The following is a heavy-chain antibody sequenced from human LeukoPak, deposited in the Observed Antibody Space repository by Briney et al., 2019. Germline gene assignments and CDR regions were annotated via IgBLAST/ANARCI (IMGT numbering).Heavy chain of an antibody. V-gene: IGHV1-8*01. CDR2: MNPNSGNT. Sequence: ASVKVSCKASGYTFTSYDINWLRQATGQGLEWMGWMNPNSGNTGYAQKFQGRVTMTRNTSISTAYMELSSLRSEDTAVYYCPRDGDYYYYMDVWGKGTTVTVSS. CDR1: GYTFTSYD. J-gene: IGHJ6*03. CDR3: PRDGDYYYYMDV. D-gene: IGHD3-16*01.